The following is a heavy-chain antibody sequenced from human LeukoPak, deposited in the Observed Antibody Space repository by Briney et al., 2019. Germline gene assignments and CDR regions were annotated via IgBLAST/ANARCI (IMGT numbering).Heavy chain of an antibody. CDR3: TRDRGTYNWFDP. Sequence: GGSLRLSCVASGFTFSGSAVHWVRQSSGKGLEWVGHIDKKDNLYATAYAESVRGRFTISRDDSKDTAFLHMDSLKTEDTALYYCTRDRGTYNWFDPWGQGTLVTVSS. J-gene: IGHJ5*02. V-gene: IGHV3-73*01. CDR1: GFTFSGSA. CDR2: IDKKDNLYAT. D-gene: IGHD2-15*01.